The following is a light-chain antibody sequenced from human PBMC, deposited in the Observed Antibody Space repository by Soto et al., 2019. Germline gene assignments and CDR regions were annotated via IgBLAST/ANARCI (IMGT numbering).Light chain of an antibody. CDR3: GAWDDSLSGVL. CDR2: SNN. CDR1: SSNIRINP. J-gene: IGLJ2*01. Sequence: QSVLTQPPSASATPGQRVTISCFGSSSNIRINPVNWYQQIPGTAPKLLIYSNNQRPSGVPDRFSGSKSGTSASLAISGLQSEDEADYYCGAWDDSLSGVLFGGGTQLTVL. V-gene: IGLV1-44*01.